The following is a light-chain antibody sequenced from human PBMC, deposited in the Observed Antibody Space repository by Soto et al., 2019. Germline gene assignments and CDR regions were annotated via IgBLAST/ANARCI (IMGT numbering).Light chain of an antibody. J-gene: IGKJ1*01. CDR2: GAT. CDR3: QQYDNWHRT. Sequence: IVMTQSPATLSVSLGERATLSCRASQSVSILFAWYQQKPGQAPRLLIHGATTRATGIPARCSGSGSGTEFTLTISSLQSEDVAVYYCQQYDNWHRTFGQGAKVDIK. CDR1: QSVSIL. V-gene: IGKV3-15*01.